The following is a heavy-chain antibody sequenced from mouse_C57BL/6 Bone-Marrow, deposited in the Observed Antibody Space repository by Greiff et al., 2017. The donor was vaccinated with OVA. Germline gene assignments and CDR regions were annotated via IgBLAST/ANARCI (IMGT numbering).Heavy chain of an antibody. CDR1: GYTFTSYW. D-gene: IGHD1-1*01. CDR2: IDPSDSYT. CDR3: AVGDYYGSSSSWYFDV. Sequence: VQLQQPGAELVKPGASVKLSCKASGYTFTSYWMQWVKQRPGQGLEWIGEIDPSDSYTNYNQKFKGKATLTVDTSSSTAYMQLSSLTSEDSAVYYCAVGDYYGSSSSWYFDVWGTGTTVTVSS. J-gene: IGHJ1*03. V-gene: IGHV1-50*01.